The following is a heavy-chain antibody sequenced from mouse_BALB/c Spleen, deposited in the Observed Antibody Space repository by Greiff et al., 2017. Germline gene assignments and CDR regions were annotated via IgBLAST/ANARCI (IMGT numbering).Heavy chain of an antibody. CDR3: ARIGDGNYVEGAMDY. V-gene: IGHV8-8*01. D-gene: IGHD2-1*01. J-gene: IGHJ4*01. Sequence: LQESGPGILQPSQTLSLTCSFSGFSLSTSGMGVGWIRQPSGKGLEWLAHIWWDDDKRYNPALKSRLTISKDTSSNQVFLKIASVDTADTATYYCARIGDGNYVEGAMDYWGQGTSVTVSS. CDR1: GFSLSTSGMG. CDR2: IWWDDDK.